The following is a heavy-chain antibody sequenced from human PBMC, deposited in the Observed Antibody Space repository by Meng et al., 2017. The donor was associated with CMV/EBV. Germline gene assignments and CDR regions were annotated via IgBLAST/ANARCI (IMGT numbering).Heavy chain of an antibody. V-gene: IGHV3-11*01. Sequence: GESLKISCAASGFTFSDYYMSWIRQAPGKGLEWVSYISSSGSTIYYADSVKGRFTISRDNAKNSLYLQMNSLRAEDTALYYCARTEGDWFDPWGQGTQVTVSS. J-gene: IGHJ5*02. CDR1: GFTFSDYY. CDR2: ISSSGSTI. CDR3: ARTEGDWFDP.